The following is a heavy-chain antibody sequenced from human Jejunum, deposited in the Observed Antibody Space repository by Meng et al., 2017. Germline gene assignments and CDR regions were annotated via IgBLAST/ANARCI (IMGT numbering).Heavy chain of an antibody. J-gene: IGHJ1*01. Sequence: QVRLLQWGAGLLKPSDTLSITSAVYGGSFSGSYWSWVGQSPGKGLECIAEINHSGSSNYNPSFQSRVTISVDRPRNQFSLKLSSVTAADTGVYYCARPAGYSSDWYKYFQHWGQGTLVTVSS. V-gene: IGHV4-34*02. CDR1: GGSFSGSY. CDR2: INHSGSS. CDR3: ARPAGYSSDWYKYFQH. D-gene: IGHD6-13*01.